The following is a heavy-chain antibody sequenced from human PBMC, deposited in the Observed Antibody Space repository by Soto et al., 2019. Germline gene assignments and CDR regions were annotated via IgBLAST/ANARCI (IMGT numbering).Heavy chain of an antibody. CDR3: ARHPMVTTDIFDY. CDR1: GGSISSYY. CDR2: IYYSGST. J-gene: IGHJ4*02. D-gene: IGHD4-17*01. V-gene: IGHV4-59*08. Sequence: QVQLQESGPGLVKPSETLSLTCTVSGGSISSYYWSWIRQPPGKGLEWIGYIYYSGSTNYNPSLKSRVXXSXDXSKNQFSLKLSSVTAADTAVYYCARHPMVTTDIFDYWGQGTLVTVSS.